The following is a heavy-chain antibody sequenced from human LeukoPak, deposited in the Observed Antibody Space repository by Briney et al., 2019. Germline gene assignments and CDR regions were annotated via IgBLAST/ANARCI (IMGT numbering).Heavy chain of an antibody. J-gene: IGHJ3*02. CDR1: GGSISSYY. V-gene: IGHV4-59*12. Sequence: SETMSLTCTVSGGSISSYYWSWIRQPPGKGLKWIGNIYYSGYTTYSPSLRSRVTISVDTSKNQFSLKPSSVTAAATAVYYCARGSEEYFGTFDIWGQGTMVTVSS. CDR2: IYYSGYT. CDR3: ARGSEEYFGTFDI. D-gene: IGHD2/OR15-2a*01.